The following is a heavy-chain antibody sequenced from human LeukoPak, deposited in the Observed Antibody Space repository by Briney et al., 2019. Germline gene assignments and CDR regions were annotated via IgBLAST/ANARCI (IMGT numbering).Heavy chain of an antibody. Sequence: PSETLSLTCTVSGGSISSYYWSWIRQPPGKGLEWIGYIYYSGGTNYNPSLKSRVTISVDTSKNQFSLKLSSVTAADTAVYYCASGISYGFLLPGYWGQGTLVTVSS. J-gene: IGHJ4*02. CDR1: GGSISSYY. D-gene: IGHD5-18*01. CDR2: IYYSGGT. CDR3: ASGISYGFLLPGY. V-gene: IGHV4-59*08.